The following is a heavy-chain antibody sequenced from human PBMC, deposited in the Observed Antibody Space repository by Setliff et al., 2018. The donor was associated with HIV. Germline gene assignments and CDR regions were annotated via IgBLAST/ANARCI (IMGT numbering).Heavy chain of an antibody. CDR1: GGSISSYY. CDR2: IYYSGST. J-gene: IGHJ4*02. CDR3: ARDAGGSVGNYYFDY. D-gene: IGHD2-15*01. V-gene: IGHV4-59*01. Sequence: KTSETLSLTCMVSGGSISSYYWSWIRQPPGKGLEWIGYIYYSGSTNYNPSLKNRVTISIDTSKKQFSLNLSSVTAADTAVYYCARDAGGSVGNYYFDYWGQVTLVTVSS.